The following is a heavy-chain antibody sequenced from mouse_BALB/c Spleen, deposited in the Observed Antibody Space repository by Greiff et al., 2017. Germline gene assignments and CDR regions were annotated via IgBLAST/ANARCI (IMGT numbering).Heavy chain of an antibody. J-gene: IGHJ4*01. V-gene: IGHV2-9*02. D-gene: IGHD1-1*02. CDR3: ARGGGLYAMDY. CDR2: IWAGGST. Sequence: VKLMESGPGLVAPSQSLSITCTVSGFSLTSYDISWIRQPPGKGLEWLGVIWAGGSTNYNSALMSRLSISKDNSKSQVFLKMNSLQTDDTAMYYCARGGGLYAMDYWGQGTSVTVSS. CDR1: GFSLTSYD.